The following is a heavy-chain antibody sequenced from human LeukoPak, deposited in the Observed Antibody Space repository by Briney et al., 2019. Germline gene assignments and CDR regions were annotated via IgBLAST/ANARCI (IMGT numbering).Heavy chain of an antibody. CDR2: IYTSGST. D-gene: IGHD4-17*01. V-gene: IGHV4-4*07. CDR3: ARDGGDYSYYYYYMDV. Sequence: SETLSLTCTVSGGSISSYYWSWIRQPAGKELEWIGRIYTSGSTNYNPSLKSRVTMSVDTSKNQFSLKLSSVTAADTAEYYCARDGGDYSYYYYYMDVWGKGTTVTVSS. CDR1: GGSISSYY. J-gene: IGHJ6*03.